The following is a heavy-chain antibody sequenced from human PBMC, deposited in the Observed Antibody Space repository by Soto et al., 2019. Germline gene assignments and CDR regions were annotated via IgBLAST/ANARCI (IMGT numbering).Heavy chain of an antibody. V-gene: IGHV4-31*03. Sequence: QVQLQESGPGLVKPSQTLSLTCTVSGGSISSGGYYWSWIRQHPGKGLEWIGYIYYSGSTYYNPSLKSRVTKSVDTSKNQFSLKLSSVTAADTAVDYCARDGSTMVRGVITRSGMDVWGQGTTVTVSS. J-gene: IGHJ6*02. D-gene: IGHD3-10*01. CDR1: GGSISSGGYY. CDR3: ARDGSTMVRGVITRSGMDV. CDR2: IYYSGST.